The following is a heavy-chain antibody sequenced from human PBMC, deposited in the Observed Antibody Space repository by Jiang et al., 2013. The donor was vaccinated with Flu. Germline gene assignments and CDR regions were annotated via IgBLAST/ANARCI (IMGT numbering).Heavy chain of an antibody. D-gene: IGHD3-10*01. CDR1: GFTFASYA. V-gene: IGHV3-23*01. J-gene: IGHJ4*02. Sequence: SCAASGFTFASYAMTWVRQAPGRGWSGSQVLLVVVWHILRRLREGRFTISRDNSKNTVYLQMNSLRAEDTGTYFCAKPAHGGWGQGTLVSVSS. CDR2: LLVVVWH. CDR3: AKPAHGG.